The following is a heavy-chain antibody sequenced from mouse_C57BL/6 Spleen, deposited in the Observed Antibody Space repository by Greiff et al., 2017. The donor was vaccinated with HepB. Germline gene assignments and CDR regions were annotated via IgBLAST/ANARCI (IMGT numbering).Heavy chain of an antibody. D-gene: IGHD1-1*01. CDR2: ISYDGSN. CDR3: AREGAGRGFAY. Sequence: DVQLQESGPGLVKPSQSLSLTCSVTGYSITSGYYWNWIRQFPGNKLEWMGYISYDGSNNYNPSLKNRISITRDTSKNQFFLKLNSVTTEDTATYYCAREGAGRGFAYWGQGTLVTVSA. V-gene: IGHV3-6*01. CDR1: GYSITSGYY. J-gene: IGHJ3*01.